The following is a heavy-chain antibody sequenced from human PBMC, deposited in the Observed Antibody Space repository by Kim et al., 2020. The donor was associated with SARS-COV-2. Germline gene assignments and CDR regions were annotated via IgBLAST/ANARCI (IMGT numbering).Heavy chain of an antibody. Sequence: GGSLRLSCAASGFTFSSYSMNWVRQAPGKGLEWVSYISSSSSTIYYADSVKGRFTISRDNAKNSLYLQMNSLRDEDTAVYYCARGIGDHGGSYYYYYYMDVWGKGTTVTVSS. J-gene: IGHJ6*03. CDR3: ARGIGDHGGSYYYYYYMDV. D-gene: IGHD1-26*01. CDR1: GFTFSSYS. CDR2: ISSSSSTI. V-gene: IGHV3-48*02.